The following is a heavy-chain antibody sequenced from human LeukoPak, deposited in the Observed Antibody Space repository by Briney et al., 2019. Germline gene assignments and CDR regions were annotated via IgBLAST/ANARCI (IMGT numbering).Heavy chain of an antibody. V-gene: IGHV3-74*01. CDR2: INSDGSST. D-gene: IGHD3-10*01. J-gene: IGHJ4*02. CDR3: ARDLYYYGSGSIDY. CDR1: GFTYSRYW. Sequence: GGSLRLSCAASGFTYSRYWMHWVRQVPGKGLVWVSRINSDGSSTSYADSVKGRFTISRDNAKNTLYLQMNSLRAEDTAVYYCARDLYYYGSGSIDYWGQGTLVTVSS.